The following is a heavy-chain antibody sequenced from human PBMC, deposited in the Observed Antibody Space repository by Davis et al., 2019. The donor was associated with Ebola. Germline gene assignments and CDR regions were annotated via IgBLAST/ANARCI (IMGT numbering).Heavy chain of an antibody. CDR3: AAAVVVPATNFYYYGMDV. V-gene: IGHV1-69*10. CDR2: IIPALGIS. CDR1: GGTFFTTA. J-gene: IGHJ6*02. D-gene: IGHD2-2*01. Sequence: SVKVSCKSYGGTFFTTAFTWVRQAPGQGLEWVGGIIPALGISNYAQRFQGRVTITADESTSTAYMELSSLRSEDTAVYYCAAAVVVPATNFYYYGMDVWGQGITVTVSS.